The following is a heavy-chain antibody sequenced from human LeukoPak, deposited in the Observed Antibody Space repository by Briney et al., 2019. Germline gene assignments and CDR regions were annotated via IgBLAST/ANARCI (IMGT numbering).Heavy chain of an antibody. CDR2: ISGVGRNI. CDR3: AKDRVTAAGYYFEY. Sequence: PGGSLRLSCVASGFTFSSYWMHWVRQDPRKGLVWVSRISGVGRNINYADSVRGRFTISRDNAKNSLYLQMNSLRAEDTAVYYCAKDRVTAAGYYFEYWGQGTLVTVSS. D-gene: IGHD6-13*01. J-gene: IGHJ4*02. V-gene: IGHV3-74*01. CDR1: GFTFSSYW.